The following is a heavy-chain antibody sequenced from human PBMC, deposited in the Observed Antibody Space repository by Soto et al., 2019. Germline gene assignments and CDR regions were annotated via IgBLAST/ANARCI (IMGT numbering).Heavy chain of an antibody. CDR2: ISGSGGST. D-gene: IGHD2-15*01. J-gene: IGHJ4*02. Sequence: GESLKISCAASGFTFSSYAMSWVRQAPGKGLEWVSAISGSGGSTYYADSVKGRFTISRDNSKNTLYLQMNSLRAEDTAVYYCAKDFDIVVVVAATWVGPFDYWGQGTLVTVSS. V-gene: IGHV3-23*01. CDR3: AKDFDIVVVVAATWVGPFDY. CDR1: GFTFSSYA.